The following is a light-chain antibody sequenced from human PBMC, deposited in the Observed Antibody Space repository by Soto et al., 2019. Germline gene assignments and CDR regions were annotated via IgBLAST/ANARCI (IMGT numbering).Light chain of an antibody. CDR1: ASNIGSNS. CDR2: KNN. J-gene: IGLJ3*02. Sequence: QSVLTQPPSASGTPGQRVTISCSGSASNIGSNSVYWYQQLPGRAPKVLIYKNNQRPSGVPDRFSASKSGTSASLAISGLRSEDEADSTCAAWDDGLGGHHLVFGGGTKVTVL. V-gene: IGLV1-47*01. CDR3: AAWDDGLGGHHLV.